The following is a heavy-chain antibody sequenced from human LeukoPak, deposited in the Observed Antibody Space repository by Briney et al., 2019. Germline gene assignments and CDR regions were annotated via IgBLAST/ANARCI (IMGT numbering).Heavy chain of an antibody. CDR2: IYSGGST. J-gene: IGHJ2*01. V-gene: IGHV3-66*01. CDR1: GFTVSSNY. D-gene: IGHD3-22*01. Sequence: GGSLRLSCAASGFTVSSNYMSWVRRAPGKGLEWVSVIYSGGSTYYADSVKGRFTISRDNSKNTLYLQVNSLRAEDTAVYYCAREVPYGYYYDSSWHFDLWGRGTLVTVSS. CDR3: AREVPYGYYYDSSWHFDL.